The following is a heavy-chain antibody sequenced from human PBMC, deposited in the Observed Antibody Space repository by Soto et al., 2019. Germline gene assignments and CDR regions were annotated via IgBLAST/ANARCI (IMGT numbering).Heavy chain of an antibody. CDR3: AGNSSLQWYYMDV. Sequence: PSHTLSLTCAISGDSVSSNSAAWNWIRQSPSRGLEWLGRTYYRSRWYNDYAVSVRSRITVNADTSKNQFSLHLNSVTPEDTAVYYCAGNSSLQWYYMDVWDKGPPVTVSS. D-gene: IGHD5-12*01. CDR1: GDSVSSNSAA. CDR2: TYYRSRWYN. J-gene: IGHJ6*03. V-gene: IGHV6-1*01.